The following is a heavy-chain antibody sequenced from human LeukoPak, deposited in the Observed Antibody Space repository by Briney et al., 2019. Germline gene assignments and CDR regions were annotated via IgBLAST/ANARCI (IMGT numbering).Heavy chain of an antibody. J-gene: IGHJ4*02. CDR2: ISAYNGNT. D-gene: IGHD3-10*01. CDR1: GYTFTSYG. CDR3: ATDRILRPYYYGSGSYGY. V-gene: IGHV1-18*01. Sequence: ASVKVSCKASGYTFTSYGISWVRQAPGQGLEWMGWISAYNGNTNYAQKFQGRVTMTEDTSTDTAYMELSSLRSEDTAVYYCATDRILRPYYYGSGSYGYWGQGTLVTVSS.